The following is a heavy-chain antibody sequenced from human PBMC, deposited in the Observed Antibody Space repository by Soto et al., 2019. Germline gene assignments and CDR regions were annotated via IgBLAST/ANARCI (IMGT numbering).Heavy chain of an antibody. D-gene: IGHD3-10*01. CDR3: ARNRLRQYYYGMDV. CDR1: GYNFNNNW. V-gene: IGHV5-10-1*04. CDR2: IEPSDSYI. J-gene: IGHJ6*02. Sequence: PGDSLKISCTASGYNFNNNWIGWVRQTPGKGLEWMGRIEPSDSYIDYSPSFKGQVTISADKSISHVCLQWSSLKASDTAMYYCARNRLRQYYYGMDVWGQGTTVTVSS.